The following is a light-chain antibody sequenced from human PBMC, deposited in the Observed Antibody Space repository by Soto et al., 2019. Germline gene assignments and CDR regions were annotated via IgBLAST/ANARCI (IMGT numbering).Light chain of an antibody. CDR1: TGAVTSGYY. CDR2: STS. V-gene: IGLV7-43*01. J-gene: IGLJ1*01. CDR3: LLYYGGAKLYV. Sequence: QTVVTQEPSLTVSPGGTVTLTCASSTGAVTSGYYPNWFQQKPGQAPRPLIYSTSNKHSWTPARFSGSLLGGKAALTLSGVQHADEAEYYCLLYYGGAKLYVFGTGTKLTVL.